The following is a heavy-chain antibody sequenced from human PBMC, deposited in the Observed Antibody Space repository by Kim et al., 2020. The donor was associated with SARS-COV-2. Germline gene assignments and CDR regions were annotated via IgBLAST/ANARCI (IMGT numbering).Heavy chain of an antibody. CDR2: INPNNGDT. CDR3: VRAAHMIILGNGDNRFDP. CDR1: GYTFTGYC. V-gene: IGHV1-2*06. J-gene: IGHJ5*02. Sequence: ASVKVSCKASGYTFTGYCLHWVRQAPGQGLEWMGRINPNNGDTIYAQNFQGRLTMTTDTSISTAYMDLSSLRSDDTALYYCVRAAHMIILGNGDNRFDPWGQGTLVTVSS. D-gene: IGHD3-16*01.